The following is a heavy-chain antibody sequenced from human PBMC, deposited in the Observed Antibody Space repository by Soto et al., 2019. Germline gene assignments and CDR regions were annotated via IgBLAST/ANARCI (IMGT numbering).Heavy chain of an antibody. Sequence: PGGSLRLSCAASGFTFSSYAMSWVRQAPGKGLEWVSAISGSGGSTYYADSVKGRFTISRDNSKNTLYLQMNSLRAEDTAVYYCAKDLSAPIAAAGSYAFDIWGQGTMVTVSS. CDR1: GFTFSSYA. V-gene: IGHV3-23*01. D-gene: IGHD6-13*01. CDR3: AKDLSAPIAAAGSYAFDI. J-gene: IGHJ3*02. CDR2: ISGSGGST.